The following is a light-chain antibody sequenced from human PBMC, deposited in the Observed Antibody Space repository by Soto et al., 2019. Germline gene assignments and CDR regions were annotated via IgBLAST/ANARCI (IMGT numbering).Light chain of an antibody. CDR2: GAS. CDR1: QSVGSN. J-gene: IGKJ5*01. Sequence: EIVLTQSPATLSVSPGERATLSCRASQSVGSNLAWYQQKPDRAPRLLIYGASTRATAIPTKFSGSGSGTEFTLTISSLQSEDFAVYYCQQYNYLIPFGQGTRLEIK. V-gene: IGKV3-15*01. CDR3: QQYNYLIP.